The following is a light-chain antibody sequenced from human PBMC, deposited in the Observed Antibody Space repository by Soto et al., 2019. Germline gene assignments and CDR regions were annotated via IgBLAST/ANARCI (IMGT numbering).Light chain of an antibody. J-gene: IGLJ1*01. V-gene: IGLV3-1*01. CDR1: KLGDKY. Sequence: SYELTQPPSVSVSPGQTATITCSGDKLGDKYVCWYQQKPGQSPVLVIYQDSNRPSGIPERFAGSNSGNTATLTISGTQAMDEADYYCRAWDSSTYVFGTGTKLTVL. CDR3: RAWDSSTYV. CDR2: QDS.